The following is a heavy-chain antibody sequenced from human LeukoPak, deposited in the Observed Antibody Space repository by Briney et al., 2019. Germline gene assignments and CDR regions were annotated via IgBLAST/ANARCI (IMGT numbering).Heavy chain of an antibody. J-gene: IGHJ5*02. CDR2: IYYSGST. CDR3: AGYIPEVGRPGYFFDP. Sequence: SETLSLTCIVSGGSISSYYWSWIRQPPGKGLEWIGHIYYSGSTNYNPSLKSRVTISVDTSKNQFSLKLNSVTAAGTSVYFCAGYIPEVGRPGYFFDPGGRGTLVTVSS. CDR1: GGSISSYY. V-gene: IGHV4-59*01. D-gene: IGHD6-13*01.